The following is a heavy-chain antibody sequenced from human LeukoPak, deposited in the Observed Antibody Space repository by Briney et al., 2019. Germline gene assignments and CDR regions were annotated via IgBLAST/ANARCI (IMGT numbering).Heavy chain of an antibody. CDR3: ARGGGTYYYDSSGYPGDY. D-gene: IGHD3-22*01. Sequence: GASVKVSCKASGYTFTSYYVHWVRQAPGQGLEWMGIINPSGGSTSYAQKFQGRVTMTRDTSTSTVYMELSSLRSEDTAVYYRARGGGTYYYDSSGYPGDYWGQGTLVTVSS. CDR1: GYTFTSYY. J-gene: IGHJ4*02. CDR2: INPSGGST. V-gene: IGHV1-46*01.